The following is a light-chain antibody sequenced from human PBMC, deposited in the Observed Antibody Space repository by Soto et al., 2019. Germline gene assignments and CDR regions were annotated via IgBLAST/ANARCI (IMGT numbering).Light chain of an antibody. CDR3: QQSYSTPWT. Sequence: DIQMTQSPSTLSASVGDRVTITCRASQSISYWLAWYQQKPGNAPKLLIYAASSLESGVPSRFSGSGSGTDFTLTISRLQPEDFATYHCQQSYSTPWTFGQGTKVDIK. CDR2: AAS. V-gene: IGKV1-5*01. J-gene: IGKJ1*01. CDR1: QSISYW.